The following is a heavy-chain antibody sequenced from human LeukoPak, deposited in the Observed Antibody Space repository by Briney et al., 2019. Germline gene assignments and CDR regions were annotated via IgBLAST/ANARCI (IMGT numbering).Heavy chain of an antibody. Sequence: SETLSLTCTVSGGSISSYYWTWIRQPPGKGLDWIAYMYYSGSTSYNPSLKSRVTISVDTSKNQFSLKLSSVTAADTAVYFCARASYGANADYWGQGTLVTVSS. V-gene: IGHV4-59*01. CDR1: GGSISSYY. CDR2: MYYSGST. CDR3: ARASYGANADY. J-gene: IGHJ4*02. D-gene: IGHD4/OR15-4a*01.